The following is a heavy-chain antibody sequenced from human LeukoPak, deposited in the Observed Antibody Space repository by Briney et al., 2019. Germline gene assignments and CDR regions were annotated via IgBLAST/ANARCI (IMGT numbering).Heavy chain of an antibody. V-gene: IGHV4-30-4*07. CDR3: ASSWPTEYFQH. D-gene: IGHD6-13*01. CDR2: IYYSGST. CDR1: GGSISSGDYS. J-gene: IGHJ1*01. Sequence: SQTLSLTCAVSGGSISSGDYSWSWIRQPPGKGLEWIGYIYYSGSTNYNPSLKSRVTISVDTSKNQFSLKLSSVTAADTAVYYCASSWPTEYFQHWGQGTLVTVSS.